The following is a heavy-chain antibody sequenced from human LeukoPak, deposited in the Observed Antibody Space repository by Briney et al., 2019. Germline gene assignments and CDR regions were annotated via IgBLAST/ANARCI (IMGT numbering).Heavy chain of an antibody. J-gene: IGHJ5*02. CDR2: INHSGST. D-gene: IGHD5-18*01. Sequence: SETLSLTCAVYGGSFSGYYWSWIRQPPGKGLEWIGEINHSGSTNYNPSLKSRVTMSVDTSKNQFSLKLSSVTAADTAVYYCARDSERIQLWLRERNWFDPWGQGTLVTVSS. CDR3: ARDSERIQLWLRERNWFDP. CDR1: GGSFSGYY. V-gene: IGHV4-34*01.